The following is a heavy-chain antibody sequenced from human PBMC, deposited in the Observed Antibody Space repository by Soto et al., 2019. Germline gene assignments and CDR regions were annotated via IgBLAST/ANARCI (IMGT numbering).Heavy chain of an antibody. V-gene: IGHV3-7*01. J-gene: IGHJ6*03. D-gene: IGHD4-17*01. CDR1: GFTFSSYW. CDR3: ARGGGYGYYYYYMDV. CDR2: IKQDGSEK. Sequence: GGSLRLSCAASGFTFSSYWMSWVRQAPGKGLEWVANIKQDGSEKYYVDSVKGRFTISRDNAKNSLYLQMNSLRAEDTAVYYCARGGGYGYYYYYMDVWGKGTTVTVSS.